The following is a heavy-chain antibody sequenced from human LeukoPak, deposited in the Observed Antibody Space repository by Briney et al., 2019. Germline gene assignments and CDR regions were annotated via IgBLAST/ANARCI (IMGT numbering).Heavy chain of an antibody. CDR1: GFTFSSYD. V-gene: IGHV3-23*01. CDR2: ISRSGGTT. Sequence: GGSLRLSCAAAGFTFSSYDMSWVRQTPGKGLEWVALISRSGGTTYYADSVKGRFTISRDNSKNTLYLQMNSLRAEDTAEYYCAKRGGAESFYYYYMDVWGKGTTVTVSS. J-gene: IGHJ6*03. CDR3: AKRGGAESFYYYYMDV. D-gene: IGHD2-21*01.